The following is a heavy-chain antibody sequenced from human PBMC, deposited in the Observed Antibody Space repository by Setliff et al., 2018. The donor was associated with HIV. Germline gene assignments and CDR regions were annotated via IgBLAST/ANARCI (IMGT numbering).Heavy chain of an antibody. CDR3: ARDHHSGRGSNFPWYSDL. Sequence: ASVKVSCKASGYSFTGYYMHWVRQAPGQGLEWMGWITSYNGNTNYAKKFKGRVTMTTDTSTSIAYMELKSLRSEDTAVYYCARDHHSGRGSNFPWYSDLWGRGTLVTVSS. CDR1: GYSFTGYY. D-gene: IGHD1-26*01. CDR2: ITSYNGNT. J-gene: IGHJ2*01. V-gene: IGHV1-18*04.